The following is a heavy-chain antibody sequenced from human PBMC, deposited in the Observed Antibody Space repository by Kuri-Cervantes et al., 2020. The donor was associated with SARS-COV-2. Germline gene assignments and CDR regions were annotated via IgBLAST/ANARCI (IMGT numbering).Heavy chain of an antibody. Sequence: GSLRLSCTVSGGSISSHYWSWIRQPPGKGLEWIGYIYYSGSTSYNPSLKSRVTISVDTSKNQFSLKLSSVTAADTAVYYCARDLGGSNYGGGDYWGQGTLVTVSS. CDR1: GGSISSHY. V-gene: IGHV4-59*11. CDR2: IYYSGST. D-gene: IGHD4-23*01. J-gene: IGHJ4*02. CDR3: ARDLGGSNYGGGDY.